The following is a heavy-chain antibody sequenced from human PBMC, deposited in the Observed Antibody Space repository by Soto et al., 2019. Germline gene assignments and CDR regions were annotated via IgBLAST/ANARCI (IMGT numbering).Heavy chain of an antibody. CDR1: GFTFSSYD. Sequence: EVQLAESGGGMVQPGGSLRLSCVASGFTFSSYDMHWVRQAPGKGLEYVSSISSNGGTTYYGNSVQGRFPISRDNSKNTLYLQMGSLRAEDMAVYYCVRRVSGNYDYWGQGTLVTVSS. J-gene: IGHJ4*02. CDR2: ISSNGGTT. D-gene: IGHD1-7*01. CDR3: VRRVSGNYDY. V-gene: IGHV3-64*01.